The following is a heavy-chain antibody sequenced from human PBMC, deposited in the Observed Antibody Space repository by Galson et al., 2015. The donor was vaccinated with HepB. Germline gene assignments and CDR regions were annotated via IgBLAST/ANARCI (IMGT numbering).Heavy chain of an antibody. CDR1: GFTVSTNY. D-gene: IGHD3-22*01. CDR2: IYSGGNT. J-gene: IGHJ3*02. CDR3: ARDSNYYDNSGYPAFDI. V-gene: IGHV3-53*01. Sequence: SLRLSCAASGFTVSTNYISWVRQAPGKGLEWVSVIYSGGNTYYADSVQGRFTISRDSSKNTVFLQMSSLRAEDTAMYYCARDSNYYDNSGYPAFDIWGQGTMVTVSS.